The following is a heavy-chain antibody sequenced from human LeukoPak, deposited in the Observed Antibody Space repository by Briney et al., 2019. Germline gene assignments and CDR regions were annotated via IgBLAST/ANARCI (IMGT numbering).Heavy chain of an antibody. CDR1: GYTFTSYG. Sequence: ASVKVSCKASGYTFTSYGISWVRQAPGQGLEWMGWISAYNGNTNYAQKLQGRVTMTTDTSTSTAYMELRSLRSDDTAVYYCARVGPLITGTGRAFDIWGQGTMVTVSS. D-gene: IGHD1-20*01. CDR2: ISAYNGNT. V-gene: IGHV1-18*01. CDR3: ARVGPLITGTGRAFDI. J-gene: IGHJ3*02.